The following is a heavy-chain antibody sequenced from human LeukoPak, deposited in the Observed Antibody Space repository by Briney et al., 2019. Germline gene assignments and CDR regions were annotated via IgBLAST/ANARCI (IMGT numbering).Heavy chain of an antibody. D-gene: IGHD3-22*01. CDR3: VRGNYDNRGYSNAFDI. CDR2: IYYNGNT. CDR1: GASISSSY. J-gene: IGHJ3*02. V-gene: IGHV4-59*01. Sequence: SGCLSLTCTVSGASISSSYWSWVRQPPGKRLEWIGFIYYNGNTNSNPSLKSRVTISADTSKNQFSLKLTSVTAADTAVYYCVRGNYDNRGYSNAFDIWGQGAMVTVSS.